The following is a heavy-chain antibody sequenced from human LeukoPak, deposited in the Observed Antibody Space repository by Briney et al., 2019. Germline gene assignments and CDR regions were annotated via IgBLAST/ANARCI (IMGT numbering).Heavy chain of an antibody. V-gene: IGHV3-30*18. D-gene: IGHD2-2*01. CDR3: AKGPRRLIVVVPAAMIDY. CDR2: ISYDGSKK. J-gene: IGHJ4*02. Sequence: GGSLRLSCAASGFTFSSYGMHWVRQAPGKGLEWVSVISYDGSKKYYEDSVKGRFTISGDNSKNTLYLQMNSLRAEDTAVYYCAKGPRRLIVVVPAAMIDYWGQGTLVTVSS. CDR1: GFTFSSYG.